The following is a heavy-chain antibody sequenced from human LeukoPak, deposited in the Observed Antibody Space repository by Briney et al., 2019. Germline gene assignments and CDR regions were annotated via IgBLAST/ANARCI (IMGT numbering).Heavy chain of an antibody. CDR1: GFTFSSYG. D-gene: IGHD3-10*01. V-gene: IGHV3-33*01. CDR2: IWYDGSNK. CDR3: ASYGSGSYLSGGRFYYYYGMDV. Sequence: GGSLRLSCAASGFTFSSYGMHWVRQAPGKGLEWGAVIWYDGSNKYYADSVKGRFTISRGNSKNTLYLQMNSLRAEDTAVYYCASYGSGSYLSGGRFYYYYGMDVWGQGTTVTVSS. J-gene: IGHJ6*02.